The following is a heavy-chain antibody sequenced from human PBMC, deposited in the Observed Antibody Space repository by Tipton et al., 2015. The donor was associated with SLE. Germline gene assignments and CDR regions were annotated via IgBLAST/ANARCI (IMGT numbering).Heavy chain of an antibody. CDR3: ARDSRWGYFDY. D-gene: IGHD1-26*01. CDR1: DDSFSTYY. CDR2: IYYSGST. Sequence: TLSLTCTVSDDSFSTYYWSWIRQPPGGGLEWIGYIYYSGSTNYNPSLKSRVTISVDTSKNQFSLKLSSVTAADTAVYYCARDSRWGYFDYWGQGTLVTVSS. V-gene: IGHV4-59*12. J-gene: IGHJ4*02.